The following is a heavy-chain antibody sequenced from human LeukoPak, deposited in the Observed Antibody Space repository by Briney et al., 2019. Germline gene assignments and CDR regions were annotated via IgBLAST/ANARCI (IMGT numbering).Heavy chain of an antibody. D-gene: IGHD5-24*01. CDR3: ARDSERDGYNVGP. CDR2: INHSGST. Sequence: SETLSLTCAVYGGSFSGYYWSWIRQPPGKGLEWIGEINHSGSTNYNPSLKSRVTISVDTSKNQFSLKLSSVTAADTAVYYCARDSERDGYNVGPWGQGTLVTVSS. V-gene: IGHV4-34*01. CDR1: GGSFSGYY. J-gene: IGHJ5*02.